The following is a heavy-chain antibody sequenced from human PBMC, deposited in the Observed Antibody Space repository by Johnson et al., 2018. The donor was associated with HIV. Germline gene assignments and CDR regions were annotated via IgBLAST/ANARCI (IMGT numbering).Heavy chain of an antibody. CDR3: TTEDGSGTGYPVLVMDI. D-gene: IGHD3-10*01. V-gene: IGHV3-33*08. Sequence: QVHLVESGGGVVQPGRSLRLSCAASGFTFSSYAMHWVRQAPGKGLEWVAVIRYDGSNKYYADSVKGRFTISRDNSKNTLYLQMNSLKTEDTAVYYCTTEDGSGTGYPVLVMDIWGQGTMVTVSS. J-gene: IGHJ3*02. CDR1: GFTFSSYA. CDR2: IRYDGSNK.